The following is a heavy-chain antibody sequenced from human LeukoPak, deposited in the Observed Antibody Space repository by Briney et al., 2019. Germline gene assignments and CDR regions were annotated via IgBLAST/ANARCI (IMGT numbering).Heavy chain of an antibody. Sequence: PGGSLRLSCAASGFTPSSYGMHWVRQAPGKGLEWVAVISYDGSNKYYADYVKGRFTISRDNSKSTLDLQMNSLRAEDTAVYYCLRDLIRGDQGTLVTVSS. J-gene: IGHJ4*02. V-gene: IGHV3-30*03. CDR1: GFTPSSYG. CDR2: ISYDGSNK. CDR3: LRDLIR. D-gene: IGHD3-10*01.